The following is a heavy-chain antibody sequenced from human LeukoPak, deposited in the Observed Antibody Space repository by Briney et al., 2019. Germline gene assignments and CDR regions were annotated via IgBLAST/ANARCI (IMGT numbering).Heavy chain of an antibody. J-gene: IGHJ4*02. CDR1: GVTFSRYA. CDR2: IRGSGGST. V-gene: IGHV3-23*01. Sequence: PGGSLRLSCAAAGVTFSRYAKSWVRLAPGKGLQWVSAIRGSGGSTYYADSVKGRFTISRDNSQNTLYLQMNSLRAEDTAVYYCAQRVNSYYFDYWGQGTLVAVSS. D-gene: IGHD4-23*01. CDR3: AQRVNSYYFDY.